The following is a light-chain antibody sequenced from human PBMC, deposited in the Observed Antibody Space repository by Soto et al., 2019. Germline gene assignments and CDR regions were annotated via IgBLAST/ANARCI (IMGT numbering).Light chain of an antibody. CDR2: GAT. CDR1: QSVSGN. CDR3: QQYNEWPET. J-gene: IGKJ1*01. Sequence: EFVITQSPATLSVSPVERVTLSWTARQSVSGNLAWYQQKPGQPPRLLIFGATTRAPDVHARFSGSGSATEFTLTINNLQSRDSAVYYCQQYNEWPETFGPGTKVDIK. V-gene: IGKV3-15*01.